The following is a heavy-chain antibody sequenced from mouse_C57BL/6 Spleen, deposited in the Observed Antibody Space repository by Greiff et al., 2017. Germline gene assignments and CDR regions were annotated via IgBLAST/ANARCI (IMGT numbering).Heavy chain of an antibody. CDR3: TRDWGCNCTWAMDY. CDR2: ISSGGDYI. J-gene: IGHJ4*01. D-gene: IGHD2-1*01. CDR1: GFTFSSYA. V-gene: IGHV5-9-1*02. Sequence: DVQLQESGEGLVKPGGSLKLSCAASGFTFSSYAMSWVRQTPEKRLEWVAYISSGGDYIYYADTVKGRFTISRDHARNTLYLQMSSLKSEDTAMYYCTRDWGCNCTWAMDYWGQGTSGTVSS.